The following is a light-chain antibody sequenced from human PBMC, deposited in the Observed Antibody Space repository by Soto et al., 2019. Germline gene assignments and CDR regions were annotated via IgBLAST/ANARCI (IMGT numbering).Light chain of an antibody. V-gene: IGKV2-28*01. CDR2: LGS. CDR3: MQDLQTPWT. J-gene: IGKJ2*01. CDR1: QSLLHSNGYNY. Sequence: DIVMTQSPLSLPVTPGEPASIACRSSQSLLHSNGYNYLDWYLQKPVQSPQLLIYLGSNRASGVPDRFSGSGSGTDFTLNISRVEAEDVGVYDCMQDLQTPWTFGQGTKLEIK.